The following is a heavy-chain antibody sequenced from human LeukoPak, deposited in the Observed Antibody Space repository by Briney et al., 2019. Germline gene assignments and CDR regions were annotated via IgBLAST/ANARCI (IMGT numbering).Heavy chain of an antibody. CDR3: ARVGWTYYYDSSGYPILSYYFDY. CDR2: IKQDGSEK. CDR1: GFTFSSYW. Sequence: GSLRLSCAASGFTFSSYWMSWVRQAPGRGLEWVANIKQDGSEKYYVDSVKGRFTISRDNAKNSLYLQMNSLRAEDTAVYYCARVGWTYYYDSSGYPILSYYFDYWGQGTLVTVSS. D-gene: IGHD3-22*01. J-gene: IGHJ4*02. V-gene: IGHV3-7*04.